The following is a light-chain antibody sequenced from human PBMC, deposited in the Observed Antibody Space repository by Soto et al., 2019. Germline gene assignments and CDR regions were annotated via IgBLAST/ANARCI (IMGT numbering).Light chain of an antibody. J-gene: IGKJ4*01. CDR1: QSVSSN. CDR2: GAS. CDR3: QQYNNWPLTT. V-gene: IGKV3D-15*01. Sequence: EIVMTQSPATLSVSPGERATLSCRASQSVSSNLAWYQQKPGQAPRLLIYGASTRATGIPARVSGSGSGTEFTLTISSLQSEDFAVYYCQQYNNWPLTTFGGGTKVEIK.